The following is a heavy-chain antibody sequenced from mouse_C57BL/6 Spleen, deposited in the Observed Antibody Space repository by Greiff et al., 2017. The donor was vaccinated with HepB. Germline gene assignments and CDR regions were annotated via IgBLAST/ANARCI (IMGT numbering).Heavy chain of an antibody. D-gene: IGHD1-1*01. CDR3: ARTPITTVVAIYYAIDY. Sequence: QVQLQQSGPELVKPGASVKISCKASGYAFSSSWMNWVKQRPGKGLEWIGRIYPGDGDTNYNGKFKGKATLTADKSSSTAYMQLSSLTSEDSAVYFGARTPITTVVAIYYAIDYWGQGTSVTVSS. J-gene: IGHJ4*01. V-gene: IGHV1-82*01. CDR1: GYAFSSSW. CDR2: IYPGDGDT.